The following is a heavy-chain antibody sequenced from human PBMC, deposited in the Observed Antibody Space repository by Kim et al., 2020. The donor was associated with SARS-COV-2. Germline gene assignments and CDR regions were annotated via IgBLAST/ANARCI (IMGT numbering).Heavy chain of an antibody. J-gene: IGHJ4*02. CDR3: ATLVGAMGGLVY. V-gene: IGHV1-24*01. CDR1: GYTLTELS. Sequence: ASVKVSCKVSGYTLTELSMHWVRQAPGKGLEWMGGFDPEDGETIYAQKFQGRVTMTEDTSTDTAYMELSSLRSEDTAVYYCATLVGAMGGLVYLGQGTLVTVSS. D-gene: IGHD1-26*01. CDR2: FDPEDGET.